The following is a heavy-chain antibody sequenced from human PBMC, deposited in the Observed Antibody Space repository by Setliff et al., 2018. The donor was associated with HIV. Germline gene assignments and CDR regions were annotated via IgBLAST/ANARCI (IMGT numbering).Heavy chain of an antibody. D-gene: IGHD2-2*01. J-gene: IGHJ4*02. CDR3: ARMYCSDTSCYKDY. CDR1: GGSISSGIHY. V-gene: IGHV4-61*02. Sequence: PSETLSLTCTVSGGSISSGIHYWNWIRQPAGKGLEWIGRIYSSGSTNYNPSLKSRVTISADTSKNQFSLKLSSVTAADTAVYYCARMYCSDTSCYKDYWGQGSLVTVSS. CDR2: IYSSGST.